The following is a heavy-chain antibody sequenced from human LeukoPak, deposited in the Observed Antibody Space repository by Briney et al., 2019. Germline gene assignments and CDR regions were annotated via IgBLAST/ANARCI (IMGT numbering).Heavy chain of an antibody. CDR1: GFTVSSNY. D-gene: IGHD3-9*01. CDR3: VRDRYFDWSDAFDV. CDR2: IKQDGTEK. V-gene: IGHV3-7*01. J-gene: IGHJ3*01. Sequence: GGSLRLSCAASGFTVSSNYMSWVRQAPGKGLEWVANIKQDGTEKRYVDPVKGRFTISRDNAKNSLYLQMNSLRAEDTALYYCVRDRYFDWSDAFDVWGQGTMVTVSS.